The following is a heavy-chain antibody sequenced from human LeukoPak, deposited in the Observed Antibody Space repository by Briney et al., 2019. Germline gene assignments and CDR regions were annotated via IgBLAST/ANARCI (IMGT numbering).Heavy chain of an antibody. CDR2: ISGSGGST. V-gene: IGHV3-23*01. Sequence: PGGSLRLSCAASGFTFSSYAMSWVRQAPGKGLEWVSAISGSGGSTYYADSVKGRFTISRDNSKNTLYLQMNSLRAEDTAVYYCAKDGVYDYVWGSYRYLPYYFDYWGQGTLVTVSS. CDR3: AKDGVYDYVWGSYRYLPYYFDY. D-gene: IGHD3-16*02. CDR1: GFTFSSYA. J-gene: IGHJ4*02.